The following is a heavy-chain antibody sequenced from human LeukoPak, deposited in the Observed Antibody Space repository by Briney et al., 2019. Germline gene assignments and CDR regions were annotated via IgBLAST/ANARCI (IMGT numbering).Heavy chain of an antibody. CDR2: IAGSGSSM. D-gene: IGHD4-17*01. CDR1: GFSFDDYD. J-gene: IGHJ4*02. Sequence: GGSLRLSCAASGFSFDDYDMSWVRQAPGKGLEWLASIAGSGSSMDYADSVKGRFTISRDNAENSLFLLMNSLRAEDTAVYYCARDGGDYPNKNLDYWGQGTLVTVSS. CDR3: ARDGGDYPNKNLDY. V-gene: IGHV3-21*01.